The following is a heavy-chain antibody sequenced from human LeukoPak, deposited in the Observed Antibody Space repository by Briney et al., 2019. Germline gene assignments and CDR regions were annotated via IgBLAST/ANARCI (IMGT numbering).Heavy chain of an antibody. CDR3: ARHTYGGNSVFFRAEYFQH. V-gene: IGHV1-69*05. CDR1: GGTFSSYA. CDR2: IIPIFGTA. D-gene: IGHD4-23*01. Sequence: GASVKVSCKASGGTFSSYAISWVRQAPGQGLEWMGGIIPIFGTANYAQKFQGRVTITTDESTSTAYMELSSLRSEDTAVYYCARHTYGGNSVFFRAEYFQHWARAPWSPSPQ. J-gene: IGHJ1*01.